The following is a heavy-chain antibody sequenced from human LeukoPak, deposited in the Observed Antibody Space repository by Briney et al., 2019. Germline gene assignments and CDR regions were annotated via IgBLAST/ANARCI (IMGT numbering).Heavy chain of an antibody. D-gene: IGHD5-24*01. CDR1: GGSVSSSKYY. CDR2: IYYTGST. Sequence: SETLFLTCTVSGGSVSSSKYYWGWIRQPPGRALEWIGNIYYTGSTYCNPSLKSRVTVSVDTSKNQFSLRLNSVTAADTAVYYCARSFRDGYNFIDYWGQGTLVTVSS. CDR3: ARSFRDGYNFIDY. V-gene: IGHV4-39*01. J-gene: IGHJ4*02.